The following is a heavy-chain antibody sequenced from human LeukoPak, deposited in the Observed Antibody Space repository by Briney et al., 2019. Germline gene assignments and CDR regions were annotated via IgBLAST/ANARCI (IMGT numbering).Heavy chain of an antibody. J-gene: IGHJ5*02. CDR2: IYYSGST. Sequence: SETLSLTCTVSGGSISSGGYYWSWIRQHPGKGLEWIGYIYYSGSTYYNPSHKSRVTLSVDTSKNQFSLKLSSVTAADTAVYYCARVSIATGGFDPWGQGTLVTVSS. V-gene: IGHV4-31*03. D-gene: IGHD1-14*01. CDR1: GGSISSGGYY. CDR3: ARVSIATGGFDP.